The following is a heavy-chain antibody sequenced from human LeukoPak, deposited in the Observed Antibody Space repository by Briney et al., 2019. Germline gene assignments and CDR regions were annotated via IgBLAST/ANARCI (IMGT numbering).Heavy chain of an antibody. J-gene: IGHJ3*02. D-gene: IGHD6-19*01. V-gene: IGHV4-31*03. CDR2: IYYSGST. Sequence: SETLSLTCTVSGGSISSGGYYWSWIRQHPGKGLEWIGYIYYSGSTYYNPSLKSRVTISVDTSKNQFSLKLSSVTAADTVVYYCARDASEQWLPGAFDIWGQGTMVTVSS. CDR1: GGSISSGGYY. CDR3: ARDASEQWLPGAFDI.